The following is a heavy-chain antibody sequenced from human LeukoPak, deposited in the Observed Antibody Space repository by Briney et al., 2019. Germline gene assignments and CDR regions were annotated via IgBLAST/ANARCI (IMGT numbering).Heavy chain of an antibody. CDR2: IYYSGSN. V-gene: IGHV4-59*01. CDR1: GGSISSYY. Sequence: SETLSLTCTVSGGSISSYYWSWIRQPPGKGLEWIGYIYYSGSNNYNPSLKSRVTISVDTSKNQFSLKLSSVTAADTAVYYCARAGGFAGYMDVWGKGTTVTISS. J-gene: IGHJ6*03. CDR3: ARAGGFAGYMDV. D-gene: IGHD3-16*01.